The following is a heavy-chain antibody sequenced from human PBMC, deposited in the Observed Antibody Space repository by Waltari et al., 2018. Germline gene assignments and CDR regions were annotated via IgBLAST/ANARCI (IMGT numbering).Heavy chain of an antibody. V-gene: IGHV4-38-2*01. CDR1: GYSISSGYY. CDR3: ARHGTRITMTSSFHY. J-gene: IGHJ4*02. Sequence: QVQLQESGPGLVKPSETLSLTCVVSGYSISSGYYWGWIRQPPGKGLERIGSIYHSGATYYNPSLKSRVTRSRDTSRNQFSLKLTSVTAADTAVYYCARHGTRITMTSSFHYWGQGTLVTVSS. D-gene: IGHD3-3*01. CDR2: IYHSGAT.